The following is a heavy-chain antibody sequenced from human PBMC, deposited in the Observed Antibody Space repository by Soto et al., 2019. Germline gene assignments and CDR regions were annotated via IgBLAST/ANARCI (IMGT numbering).Heavy chain of an antibody. CDR1: GFTFSSYA. J-gene: IGHJ3*02. D-gene: IGHD6-13*01. CDR3: AKNLYPIAAAGTGAFDI. Sequence: GGSLRLSCAASGFTFSSYAMSWVRQAPGKGLEWVSAISGSGGSTYYADSVKGRFTISRDNSKNTLYLQMNSLRAEDTAVYYCAKNLYPIAAAGTGAFDIWGQGTMVTVSS. CDR2: ISGSGGST. V-gene: IGHV3-23*01.